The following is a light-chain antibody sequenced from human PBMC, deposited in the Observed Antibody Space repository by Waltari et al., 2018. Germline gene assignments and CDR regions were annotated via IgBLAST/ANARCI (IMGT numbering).Light chain of an antibody. CDR1: QSISTW. CDR3: QHYNSYWA. Sequence: DIQMTQSPSTLSASVGDRVTITCRASQSISTWLAWYQQKPGKAPKVLIYKASSLESGVPSRFSGSGSGTEFTLTTSSLQPDDFATYYCQHYNSYWAFGQGTKVEIK. V-gene: IGKV1-5*03. CDR2: KAS. J-gene: IGKJ1*01.